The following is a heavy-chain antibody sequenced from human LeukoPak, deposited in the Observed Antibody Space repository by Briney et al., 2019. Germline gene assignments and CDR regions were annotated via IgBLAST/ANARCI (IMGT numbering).Heavy chain of an antibody. CDR1: GSSFTSYW. J-gene: IGHJ6*04. V-gene: IGHV5-10-1*01. D-gene: IGHD3-10*01. CDR3: ARMTMVRGVTYYYGMDV. Sequence: GASLRISCKGSGSSFTSYWISWVRQMPGKGLEWMGRIDPSDSYTNYSPSFQGHVTISADKSISTAYLQWSSLKASDTAMYYCARMTMVRGVTYYYGMDVWGKGTTVTVSS. CDR2: IDPSDSYT.